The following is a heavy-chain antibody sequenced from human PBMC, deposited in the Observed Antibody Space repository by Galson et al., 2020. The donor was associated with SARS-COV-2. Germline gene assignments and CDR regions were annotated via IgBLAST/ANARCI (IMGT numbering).Heavy chain of an antibody. Sequence: SETLSLTCTVSGGSISSGNYYWSWIRQPAGKGLEWIGRIYKSGNTNYNPSLWSQVTISVDTSKNQFSLKLRSVTAADTAVYYCARGNSPCVTIFGIVTRPCGMDVWGQGTAVTVSS. CDR1: GGSISSGNYY. CDR3: ARGNSPCVTIFGIVTRPCGMDV. J-gene: IGHJ6*02. V-gene: IGHV4-61*02. CDR2: IYKSGNT. D-gene: IGHD3-3*01.